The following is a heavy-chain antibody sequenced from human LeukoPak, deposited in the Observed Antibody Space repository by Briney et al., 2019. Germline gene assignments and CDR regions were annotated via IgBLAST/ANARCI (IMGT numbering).Heavy chain of an antibody. Sequence: GGSLRLSCAASGFTFSTYTMNWVRQAPGKGLEWISYISSSSASIKYADSVKGRFTISRDNAKNSLSLQMNSLRAADTALYYCARDRWTAMKDWGQGTLVTVSS. CDR3: ARDRWTAMKD. V-gene: IGHV3-48*01. CDR2: ISSSSASI. J-gene: IGHJ4*02. CDR1: GFTFSTYT. D-gene: IGHD5-18*01.